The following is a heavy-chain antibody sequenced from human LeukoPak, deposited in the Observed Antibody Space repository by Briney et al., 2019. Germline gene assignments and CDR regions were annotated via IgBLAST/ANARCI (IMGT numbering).Heavy chain of an antibody. J-gene: IGHJ4*02. CDR3: AKDKHEVVPAADEY. CDR1: GFTFNNYA. V-gene: IGHV3-23*01. D-gene: IGHD2-2*01. Sequence: GGSLRLSCAASGFTFNNYAMSWVRQTPGKGPEWVSGISGSASSTYYTDSVKGRFTISRDNSKNTLYLQMNSPRAEDTALYYCAKDKHEVVPAADEYWGQGTLVTVSS. CDR2: ISGSASST.